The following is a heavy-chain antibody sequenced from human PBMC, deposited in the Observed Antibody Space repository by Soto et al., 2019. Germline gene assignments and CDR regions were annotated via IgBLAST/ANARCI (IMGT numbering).Heavy chain of an antibody. J-gene: IGHJ6*02. D-gene: IGHD2-15*01. CDR3: ARAYSGRMPRRADYYFAMDV. V-gene: IGHV3-13*05. Sequence: GGSLRLSCAASGFTFSAYDMHWVRQTTGKGLEWVSAIGAADDPYYLGSVKGRFTISRENAKNSLYLQMNSLRAEDTAVYYCARAYSGRMPRRADYYFAMDVWGQGTTVTVSS. CDR1: GFTFSAYD. CDR2: IGAADDP.